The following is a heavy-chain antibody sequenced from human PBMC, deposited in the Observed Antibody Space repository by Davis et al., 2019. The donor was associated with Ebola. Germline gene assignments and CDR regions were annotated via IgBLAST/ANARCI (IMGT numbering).Heavy chain of an antibody. J-gene: IGHJ6*02. Sequence: SETLSLTCAVYGGSFSAYWWTWVRQSPEKGLEWIGEINDSGSTNYNPSLKSRVTISVDTSKNQFSLKLSSVTAADTAVYYCARVGYFDWSYYGMDVWGQGTTVTVSS. CDR2: INDSGST. CDR3: ARVGYFDWSYYGMDV. V-gene: IGHV4-34*01. D-gene: IGHD3-9*01. CDR1: GGSFSAYW.